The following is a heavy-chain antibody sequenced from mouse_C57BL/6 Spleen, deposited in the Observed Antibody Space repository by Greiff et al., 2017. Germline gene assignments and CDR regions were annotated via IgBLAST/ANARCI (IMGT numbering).Heavy chain of an antibody. CDR3: ATETAQAFAY. CDR2: ISYDGSN. J-gene: IGHJ3*01. Sequence: EVHLVESGPGLVKPSQSLSLTCSVTGYSITSGYYWNWIRQFPGNKLEWMGYISYDGSNNYNPSLKNRISITRDTSKNQFFLTLNSVTTEDTATYYCATETAQAFAYWGQGTLVTVSA. D-gene: IGHD3-2*02. CDR1: GYSITSGYY. V-gene: IGHV3-6*01.